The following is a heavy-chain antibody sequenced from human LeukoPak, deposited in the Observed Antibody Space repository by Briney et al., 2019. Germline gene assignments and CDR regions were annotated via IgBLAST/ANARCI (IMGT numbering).Heavy chain of an antibody. CDR1: GYTFTSYD. J-gene: IGHJ4*02. Sequence: GASVKVSCKASGYTFTSYDINWVRQATGQGLEWMGWMNPNSGNTGYAQKFQGRVTMTRNTSISTAYMELSSLRSEDTAVYYCARPANKSTHRVYFDSWGQGTLVTVSS. CDR2: MNPNSGNT. CDR3: ARPANKSTHRVYFDS. V-gene: IGHV1-8*01. D-gene: IGHD1/OR15-1a*01.